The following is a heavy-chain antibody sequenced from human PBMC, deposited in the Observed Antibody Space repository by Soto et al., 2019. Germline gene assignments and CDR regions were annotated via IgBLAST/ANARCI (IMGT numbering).Heavy chain of an antibody. CDR2: INGDGSFT. CDR1: AFTFKNHW. V-gene: IGHV3-74*01. D-gene: IGHD3-22*01. J-gene: IGHJ4*02. Sequence: GGSLRLSCAASAFTFKNHWMHWVRQVPGKGPVWVSRINGDGSFTSYADAVKGRFTISRDNAKNTLSLQMNSLRAEDTAVYYCARADYYDSSGYYCGNWGQGTLVTVSS. CDR3: ARADYYDSSGYYCGN.